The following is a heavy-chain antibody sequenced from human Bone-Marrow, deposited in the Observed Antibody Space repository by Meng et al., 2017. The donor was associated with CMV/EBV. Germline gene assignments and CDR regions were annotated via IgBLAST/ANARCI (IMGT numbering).Heavy chain of an antibody. CDR2: ISFSGSTI. Sequence: SGFNFSDYYMNWIRQAPGKGLEWVSYISFSGSTIYYAESVKGRFTISRDNAKNSLFLQMNSLRAEDTAVYYCARDLGRKSGYDASDYWGQGTLVTVSS. V-gene: IGHV3-11*01. J-gene: IGHJ4*02. D-gene: IGHD5-12*01. CDR1: GFNFSDYY. CDR3: ARDLGRKSGYDASDY.